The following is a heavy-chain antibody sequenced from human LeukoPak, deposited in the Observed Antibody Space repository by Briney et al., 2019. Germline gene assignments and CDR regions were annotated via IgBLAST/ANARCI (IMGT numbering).Heavy chain of an antibody. CDR3: ARGLPTESARRFGP. Sequence: SETLSLTCAVYGGSFSGYYWSWIRQPPGKGLEWIGEINHSGSTNYNPSLKSRVTISVDTSKNQFSLKLSSVTAADTAVYYCARGLPTESARRFGPWGQGTLVTVSS. CDR2: INHSGST. V-gene: IGHV4-34*01. J-gene: IGHJ5*02. D-gene: IGHD2-15*01. CDR1: GGSFSGYY.